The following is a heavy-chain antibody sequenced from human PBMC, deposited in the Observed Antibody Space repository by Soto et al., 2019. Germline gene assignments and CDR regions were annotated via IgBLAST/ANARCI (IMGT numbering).Heavy chain of an antibody. D-gene: IGHD2-2*01. CDR3: AREGYCSSTSCYLGDPLTRPPSYMDV. V-gene: IGHV1-69*13. CDR1: GGTFSXYA. J-gene: IGHJ6*02. Sequence: SVKVSCKASGGTFSXYAISWVRQAPGKGLEWMGGIIPIFGTANYAQKFQGRVTITADESTSTAYMELSSLRSEDTAVYYCAREGYCSSTSCYLGDPLTRPPSYMDVWGQGTTVTVS. CDR2: IIPIFGTA.